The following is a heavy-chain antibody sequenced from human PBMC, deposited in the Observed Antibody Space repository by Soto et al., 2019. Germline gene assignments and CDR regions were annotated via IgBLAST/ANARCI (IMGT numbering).Heavy chain of an antibody. CDR1: GGSISSSTYY. D-gene: IGHD3-10*01. V-gene: IGHV4-39*01. CDR2: IYYSGTT. Sequence: QLQMQESGPGLVRPSETLSLTCTVSGGSISSSTYYWGWIRQPPGKGLEWIGSIYYSGTTYYNPSLKSRVNISVDTSKNQFSLKLRSVTAADTAVYYCATTHGSGTYWNDDWGQGNLVTVSS. J-gene: IGHJ4*02. CDR3: ATTHGSGTYWNDD.